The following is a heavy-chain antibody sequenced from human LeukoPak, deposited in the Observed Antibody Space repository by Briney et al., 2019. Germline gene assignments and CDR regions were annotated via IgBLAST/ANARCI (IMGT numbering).Heavy chain of an antibody. CDR2: ISSSGSTI. CDR1: GFTFSDYY. CDR3: ARVAWDIRGAQVPYYFDY. J-gene: IGHJ4*02. D-gene: IGHD1-26*01. Sequence: GGSLRLSCAASGFTFSDYYMSWIRQAPGKGLEWVSYISSSGSTIYYADSVKGRFTISRDNSKNTLYLQMNSQRAEDTAVYYCARVAWDIRGAQVPYYFDYWGQGTLVTVSS. V-gene: IGHV3-11*01.